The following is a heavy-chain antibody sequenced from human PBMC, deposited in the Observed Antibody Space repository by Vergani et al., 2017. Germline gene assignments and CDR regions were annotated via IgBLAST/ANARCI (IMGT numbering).Heavy chain of an antibody. CDR1: GGSFSGYY. D-gene: IGHD3-3*01. V-gene: IGHV4-34*01. J-gene: IGHJ4*02. CDR2: INHSGST. CDR3: ARAHPYDFWIGYPYYFDY. Sequence: QVQLQQWGAGLLKPSETLSLTCAVYGGSFSGYYWSWIRPPPGKGLEWIGEINHSGSTNYNPSLKSRVTISVDTSKNQFSLKLSSVTAADTAVYYCARAHPYDFWIGYPYYFDYWGQGTLVTVSS.